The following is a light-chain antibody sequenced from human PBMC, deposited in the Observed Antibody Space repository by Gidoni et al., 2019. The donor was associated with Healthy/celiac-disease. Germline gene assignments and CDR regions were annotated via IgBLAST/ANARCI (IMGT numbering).Light chain of an antibody. V-gene: IGKV4-1*01. J-gene: IGKJ2*01. Sequence: DIVMTKSPDSLAVYLGERATINCKTSQSVLYSSNNKNYLAWYQQKPGQPPQLLIYWASTRESGVPDRFSGSGSGTDFTLTISSLQAEDVAVYYCQQYYSTPPYTFGQGTKLEIK. CDR3: QQYYSTPPYT. CDR1: QSVLYSSNNKNY. CDR2: WAS.